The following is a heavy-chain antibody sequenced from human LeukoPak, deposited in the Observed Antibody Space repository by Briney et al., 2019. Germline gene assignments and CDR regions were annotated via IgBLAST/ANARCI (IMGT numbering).Heavy chain of an antibody. Sequence: GGSLRLSCAASGFTFSSYAMSWVRQAPGKGLEWVSAISGSGGSTYYADSVKGRFTISRDNAKNTLYLQMNSLRAEDTAVYYCARDDLYYDSSGYYGYWGQGTLVTVSS. D-gene: IGHD3-22*01. CDR1: GFTFSSYA. J-gene: IGHJ4*02. CDR2: ISGSGGST. CDR3: ARDDLYYDSSGYYGY. V-gene: IGHV3-23*01.